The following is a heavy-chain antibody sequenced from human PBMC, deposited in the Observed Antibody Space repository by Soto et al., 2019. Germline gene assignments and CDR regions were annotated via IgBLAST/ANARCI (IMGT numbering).Heavy chain of an antibody. CDR3: AKATRGGAATLIRDY. Sequence: GGSLRLSCAAAGFTFSIYGMSWVRQAPGKGLEWVSAISGSGGSTYYADSVKGRFTISRDNSKNTLYLQMNSLRADDTAVYYCAKATRGGAATLIRDYWGQRTLVTVSS. D-gene: IGHD6-13*01. V-gene: IGHV3-23*01. J-gene: IGHJ4*02. CDR2: ISGSGGST. CDR1: GFTFSIYG.